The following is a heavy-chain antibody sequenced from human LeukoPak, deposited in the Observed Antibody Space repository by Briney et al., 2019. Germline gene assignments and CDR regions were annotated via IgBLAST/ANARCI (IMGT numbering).Heavy chain of an antibody. J-gene: IGHJ4*02. CDR3: AKWGDYDILTGYYDSDY. Sequence: PGASLRLSCAASGFTFNNYAMSWIRQAPGKGLEWVSAITGSGGTTFYADSVKGRFTISRENSKNTLYLQMNSLRAEDTAVYYCAKWGDYDILTGYYDSDYWGQGTPVTVSS. D-gene: IGHD3-9*01. V-gene: IGHV3-23*01. CDR1: GFTFNNYA. CDR2: ITGSGGTT.